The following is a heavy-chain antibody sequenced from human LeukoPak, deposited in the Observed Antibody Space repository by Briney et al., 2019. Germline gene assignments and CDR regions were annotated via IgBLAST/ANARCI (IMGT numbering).Heavy chain of an antibody. J-gene: IGHJ5*02. CDR1: GGSISSYY. V-gene: IGHV4-59*01. CDR2: IYDNDST. CDR3: ARVESTVVAGTVWFDP. Sequence: PSETLSLTCTVSGGSISSYYWSWIRQPPGKGLEWIGYIYDNDSTNYNPSLKSRVTMSVDTSKNQFSLKVISVTAADTAVYYCARVESTVVAGTVWFDPWGQGTLVTVSS. D-gene: IGHD6-19*01.